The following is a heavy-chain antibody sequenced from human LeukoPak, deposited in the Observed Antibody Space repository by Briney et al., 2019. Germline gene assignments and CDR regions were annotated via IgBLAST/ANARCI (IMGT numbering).Heavy chain of an antibody. V-gene: IGHV4-34*01. CDR3: ARVKQWLVHWFDP. CDR2: INHSGST. Sequence: PSETLSLTCAVYGGSFSGYYWSWIRQPPGKGLEWIGEINHSGSTNYNPSLKSRVTISVDTSKNQFSLKLSSVTAADTAVYYCARVKQWLVHWFDPWGQGTLVTVSS. D-gene: IGHD6-19*01. CDR1: GGSFSGYY. J-gene: IGHJ5*02.